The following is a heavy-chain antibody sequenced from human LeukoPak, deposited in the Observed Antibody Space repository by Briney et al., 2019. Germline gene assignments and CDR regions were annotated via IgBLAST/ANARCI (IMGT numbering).Heavy chain of an antibody. D-gene: IGHD2-2*01. CDR2: VHPSGST. Sequence: SETLSLTCTVSGASMTTYYWSWIRQPAGKGLEWIGHVHPSGSTNYNPSLKSRVTMSVDTSKNQFSLKVSSVTAADTALYYCARRSSMENFYDQWGQGTLVTVSS. J-gene: IGHJ4*02. V-gene: IGHV4-4*07. CDR3: ARRSSMENFYDQ. CDR1: GASMTTYY.